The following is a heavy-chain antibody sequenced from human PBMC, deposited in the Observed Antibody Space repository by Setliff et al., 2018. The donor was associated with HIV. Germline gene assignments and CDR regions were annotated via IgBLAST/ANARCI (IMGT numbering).Heavy chain of an antibody. CDR1: GFTFNNYA. J-gene: IGHJ3*02. D-gene: IGHD1-20*01. CDR2: INDRGDYI. V-gene: IGHV3-23*01. Sequence: GGSLRLSCAASGFTFNNYAMAWVRQAPGKGLEWVSAINDRGDYIYYAEFVRGRFTISRDSFKNTLYLQMNRLRAEDTAVYYCVKDRTYMAFDIWGQGTMVTVSS. CDR3: VKDRTYMAFDI.